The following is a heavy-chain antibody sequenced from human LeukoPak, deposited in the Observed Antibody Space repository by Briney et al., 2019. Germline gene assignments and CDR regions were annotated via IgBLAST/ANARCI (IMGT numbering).Heavy chain of an antibody. CDR1: GGTFSSYA. D-gene: IGHD1-7*01. J-gene: IGHJ3*02. Sequence: ASVKVSCKASGGTFSSYAISWVRQAPGQGLEWMGRIIPIFGIANYAQKFQGRVTITADKSTSIAYMELSSLRSEDTAVYYCARGGLTGTTREGDAFDIWGQGTMVTVSS. CDR2: IIPIFGIA. CDR3: ARGGLTGTTREGDAFDI. V-gene: IGHV1-69*04.